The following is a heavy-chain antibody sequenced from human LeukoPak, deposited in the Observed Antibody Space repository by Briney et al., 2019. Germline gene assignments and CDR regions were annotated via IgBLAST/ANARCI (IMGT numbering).Heavy chain of an antibody. CDR1: GFTFSSYW. D-gene: IGHD4-17*01. Sequence: GGSLRLSCAASGFTFSSYWMSWVRQAPGKGLEWVANIKQDGSEKYYVDSVKGRFTISRDNAKNSLYLQMNSLRAEDTAVYYCARDPTVTNFHDAFDIWGQGTMVTVSS. CDR2: IKQDGSEK. V-gene: IGHV3-7*05. CDR3: ARDPTVTNFHDAFDI. J-gene: IGHJ3*02.